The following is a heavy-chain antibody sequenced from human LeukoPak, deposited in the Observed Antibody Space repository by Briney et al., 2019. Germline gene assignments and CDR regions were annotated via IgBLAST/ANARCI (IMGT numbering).Heavy chain of an antibody. Sequence: PGRSLRLSCAASGFTFSSYGMHWVRQAPGKGLEWVAVISYDGSNKYYADSVKGRFTISRDNSKNTLYLQMNSLRAEDTAVYYCAKDGSDFTYYFDYWGQGTLVTVSS. J-gene: IGHJ4*02. CDR3: AKDGSDFTYYFDY. CDR2: ISYDGSNK. D-gene: IGHD1-26*01. V-gene: IGHV3-30*18. CDR1: GFTFSSYG.